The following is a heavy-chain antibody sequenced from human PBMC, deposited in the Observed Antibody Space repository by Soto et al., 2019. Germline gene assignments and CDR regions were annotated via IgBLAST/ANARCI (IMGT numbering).Heavy chain of an antibody. CDR1: GYTFTSDD. CDR3: ARGGGYSYGYPYYGMDV. CDR2: MNPNSGNT. D-gene: IGHD5-18*01. J-gene: IGHJ6*02. Sequence: ASVKVSCTAAGYTFTSDDINWVRQTPGQGLEWMGWMNPNSGNTGYAQKFQGRVTMTRNTSISTAYMELSSLRSEDTAVYYCARGGGYSYGYPYYGMDVWGQGTTVTVSS. V-gene: IGHV1-8*01.